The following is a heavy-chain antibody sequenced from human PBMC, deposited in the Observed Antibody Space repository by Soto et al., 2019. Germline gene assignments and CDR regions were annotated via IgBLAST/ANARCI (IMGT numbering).Heavy chain of an antibody. Sequence: ASVKVSCKVSGYTLTELSMHWVRQAPGKGLEWMGGFDPEDGETIYAQKFQGRVTMTEDTSTDTAYMELSSLRSEDTAVYYCATDPPSSGYYRDAFDIWGQGTMVTVSS. J-gene: IGHJ3*02. CDR1: GYTLTELS. D-gene: IGHD3-22*01. V-gene: IGHV1-24*01. CDR2: FDPEDGET. CDR3: ATDPPSSGYYRDAFDI.